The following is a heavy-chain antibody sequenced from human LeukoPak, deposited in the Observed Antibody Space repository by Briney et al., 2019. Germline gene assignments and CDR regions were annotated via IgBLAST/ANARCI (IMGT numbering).Heavy chain of an antibody. V-gene: IGHV1-18*01. CDR2: ISAYNGDT. CDR3: ARVILVGWFDP. D-gene: IGHD3-16*02. Sequence: GASVKVSCKASGYTFTNFGLSWVRQAPGQGLEWMGWISAYNGDTNYAQKLQGRVTMTTDTSTSTAYMELRSLRSDDTAVYYCARVILVGWFDPWGQGTLVTVSS. CDR1: GYTFTNFG. J-gene: IGHJ5*02.